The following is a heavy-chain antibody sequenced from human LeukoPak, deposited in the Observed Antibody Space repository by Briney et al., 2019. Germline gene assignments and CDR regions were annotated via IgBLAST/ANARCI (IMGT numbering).Heavy chain of an antibody. J-gene: IGHJ3*02. V-gene: IGHV1-3*01. CDR2: INAGNGNT. CDR1: GYTFTSYA. D-gene: IGHD2-15*01. CDR3: ARGRDIVVVVAATDHDAFDI. Sequence: GASVKVSCKASGYTFTSYAMHWVRQAPGQRLEWMGWINAGNGNTTYSQKFQGRVTITRDTSASTAYMELSSLRSEDTAVYCCARGRDIVVVVAATDHDAFDIWGQGTMVTVSS.